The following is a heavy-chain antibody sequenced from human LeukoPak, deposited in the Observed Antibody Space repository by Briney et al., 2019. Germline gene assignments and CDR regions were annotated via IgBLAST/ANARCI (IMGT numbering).Heavy chain of an antibody. D-gene: IGHD5-12*01. CDR2: INPNSGGT. Sequence: ASVKVSCKASGYTFTGPYMHWVRQAPGQGLEWMGWINPNSGGTNYAQNFQGRVTMTRDTSFSTAYMEVSRLRSDDTAVYFCARMLNGAYDVWGQGTLVTVSS. J-gene: IGHJ4*02. V-gene: IGHV1-2*02. CDR3: ARMLNGAYDV. CDR1: GYTFTGPY.